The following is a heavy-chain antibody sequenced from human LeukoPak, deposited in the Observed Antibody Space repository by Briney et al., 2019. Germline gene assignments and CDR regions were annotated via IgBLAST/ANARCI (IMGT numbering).Heavy chain of an antibody. Sequence: ASVKVSCKASAYTFTSYGISWVRQAPGQGFEWMGWINPNSGATKYAQKFQGRVTMTRDTSITTAYMEVSGLTFDDTAVYYCARSDEYASEYYLDYWGQGTLVTVSS. CDR1: AYTFTSYG. CDR3: ARSDEYASEYYLDY. J-gene: IGHJ4*02. CDR2: INPNSGAT. V-gene: IGHV1-2*02. D-gene: IGHD2-2*01.